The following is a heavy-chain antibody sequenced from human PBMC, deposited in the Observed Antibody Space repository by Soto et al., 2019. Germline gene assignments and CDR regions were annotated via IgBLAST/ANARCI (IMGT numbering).Heavy chain of an antibody. CDR2: INHSGST. J-gene: IGHJ4*02. CDR1: GGSFSGYY. Sequence: ETLSLSCAVYGGSFSGYYWSWIRQPPVKGLEWIGEINHSGSTNYNPSLKSRVTISVDTSKNQFSLKLSSVTAADTAVYYCARVHPLGGYSCYGKVDYWGQGSLVTVSS. CDR3: ARVHPLGGYSCYGKVDY. D-gene: IGHD5-12*01. V-gene: IGHV4-34*01.